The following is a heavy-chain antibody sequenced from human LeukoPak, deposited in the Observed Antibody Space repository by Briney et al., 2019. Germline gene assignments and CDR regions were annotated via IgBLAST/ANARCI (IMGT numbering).Heavy chain of an antibody. CDR3: ARDSYDSSGYYIY. CDR2: IIPIFGTA. Sequence: SVKVSCKASGYTFTSYGISWVRQAPGQGLEWMGWIIPIFGTANYAQKFQGRVTITADESTSTACMELSSLRSEDTAVYYCARDSYDSSGYYIYWGQGTLVTVSS. D-gene: IGHD3-22*01. J-gene: IGHJ4*02. CDR1: GYTFTSYG. V-gene: IGHV1-69*13.